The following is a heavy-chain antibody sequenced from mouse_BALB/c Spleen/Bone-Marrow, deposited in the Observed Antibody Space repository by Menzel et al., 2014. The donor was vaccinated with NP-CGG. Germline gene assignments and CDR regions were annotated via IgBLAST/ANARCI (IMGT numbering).Heavy chain of an antibody. CDR2: IYPGSGST. V-gene: IGHV1S22*01. J-gene: IGHJ2*01. Sequence: LQQSGSELVRPGASVNLSCKASGYTFTSYWMHWVKQRPGQGLEWIGNIYPGSGSTNYDEKFKSKATLTVDTSSSTAYMQLSSLTSEDSAVYYCTNHYFDYWGQGTTLTVSS. CDR1: GYTFTSYW. CDR3: TNHYFDY.